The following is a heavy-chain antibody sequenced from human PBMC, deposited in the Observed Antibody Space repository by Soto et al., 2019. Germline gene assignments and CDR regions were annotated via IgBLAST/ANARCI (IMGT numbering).Heavy chain of an antibody. V-gene: IGHV3-33*01. J-gene: IGHJ4*02. CDR2: IWYDGSNK. D-gene: IGHD6-6*01. Sequence: QVQLVESGGGVVQPGRSLRLSCAASGFTFSSYGMHWVRQAPGKGLEWVAVIWYDGSNKYYADSVKGRFTISRDNSKNTLYLQMNSLRAEDTAVYYCARDGSIAARNGFDSWGQGTLVTVSS. CDR1: GFTFSSYG. CDR3: ARDGSIAARNGFDS.